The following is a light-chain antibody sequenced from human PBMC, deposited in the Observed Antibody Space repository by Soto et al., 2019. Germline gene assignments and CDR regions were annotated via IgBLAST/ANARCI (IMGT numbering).Light chain of an antibody. J-gene: IGKJ5*01. CDR1: QSINTF. V-gene: IGKV1-39*01. CDR3: QQRSNWPIT. CDR2: SAS. Sequence: DIQLTQSPSSLSASVGDRVTITCRASQSINTFLNWYRLKPGKAPNLLIASASNLETGVPSRFSGSGSGTDFTLTISSLEPEDFAVYYCQQRSNWPITFGQGTRLEIK.